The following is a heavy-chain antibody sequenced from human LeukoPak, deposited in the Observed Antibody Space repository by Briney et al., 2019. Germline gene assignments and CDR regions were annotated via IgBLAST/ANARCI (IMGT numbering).Heavy chain of an antibody. CDR3: ARLTPMDTMIRYHAFDI. CDR1: GGSFSGYY. J-gene: IGHJ3*02. D-gene: IGHD3-10*01. Sequence: PSETLSLTCAVYGGSFSGYYWSWIRQPPGKGLEWIGEINHSGSTNYNPSLKSRVTISVDTSKNQFSLKLSSVTAADTAVYYCARLTPMDTMIRYHAFDIWGQGTLVTVSS. CDR2: INHSGST. V-gene: IGHV4-34*01.